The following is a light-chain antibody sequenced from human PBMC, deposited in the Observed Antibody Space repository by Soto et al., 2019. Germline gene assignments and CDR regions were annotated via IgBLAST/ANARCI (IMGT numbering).Light chain of an antibody. CDR3: SSYTRNNIEYI. CDR1: SSDVGGYNY. J-gene: IGLJ1*01. V-gene: IGLV2-14*01. Sequence: QSALTQPASASGSPGQSITISCTGTSSDVGGYNYVSWYQQHPGKSPKLMIYEVSNRPSGVYNRCSGCKSGNTASLTISGIQAEDEGYYYCSSYTRNNIEYIFGTGTKITDL. CDR2: EVS.